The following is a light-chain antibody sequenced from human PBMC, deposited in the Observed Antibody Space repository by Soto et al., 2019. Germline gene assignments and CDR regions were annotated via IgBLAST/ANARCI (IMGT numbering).Light chain of an antibody. CDR2: DAS. V-gene: IGKV1-5*01. Sequence: DIQMTQSPSTLSASVGDRVTITCRASQSISSWLAWYQQKPGKAPKLLIYDASSLESGVPSRFSGSGSGTEFTLTISSLQHDDFATYYCQQYNSYSPYTFGQGTKREIK. CDR3: QQYNSYSPYT. CDR1: QSISSW. J-gene: IGKJ2*01.